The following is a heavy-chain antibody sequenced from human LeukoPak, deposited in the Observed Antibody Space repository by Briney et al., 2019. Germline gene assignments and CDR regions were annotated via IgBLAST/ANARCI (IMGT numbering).Heavy chain of an antibody. Sequence: ASVKVSCKASGYTFTSYGISWVRQAPGQGLEWMGWISAYNGNTNYAQKLQGRVTMTTGTSTSTAYMELRSLRSDDTAVYYCARDRRGYSYGPQDYWGQGTLVTVSS. J-gene: IGHJ4*02. CDR3: ARDRRGYSYGPQDY. CDR1: GYTFTSYG. V-gene: IGHV1-18*01. D-gene: IGHD5-18*01. CDR2: ISAYNGNT.